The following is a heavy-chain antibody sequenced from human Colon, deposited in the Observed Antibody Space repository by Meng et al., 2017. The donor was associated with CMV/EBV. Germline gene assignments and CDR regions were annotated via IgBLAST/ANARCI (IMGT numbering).Heavy chain of an antibody. CDR2: INPSGGST. CDR1: GYMFTSFG. CDR3: ARPTNAIVATVFLGYYYYGMDV. V-gene: IGHV1-46*01. D-gene: IGHD5-12*01. J-gene: IGHJ6*02. Sequence: ASVKVSCKASGYMFTSFGISWVRQAPGQGLEWMGIINPSGGSTSYAQKFQGRVTMTRDTSISTAYMELSRLRSDDTAVYYCARPTNAIVATVFLGYYYYGMDVWGQGTTVTVSS.